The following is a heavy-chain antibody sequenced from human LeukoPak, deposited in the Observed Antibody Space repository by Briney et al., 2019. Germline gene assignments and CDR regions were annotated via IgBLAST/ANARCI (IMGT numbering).Heavy chain of an antibody. V-gene: IGHV3-15*01. J-gene: IGHJ4*02. CDR1: GFNNVW. CDR3: TSEDQGGFDH. CDR2: IKSKTEDGTT. Sequence: PGGSLRLSCAASGFNNVWMSWVRQAPGKGLEWVGRIKSKTEDGTTDYAAPVKGRFTISRDDSKSTLYLQMNGLKTEDTAVYYCTSEDQGGFDHWGQGTLVTVSS. D-gene: IGHD1-26*01.